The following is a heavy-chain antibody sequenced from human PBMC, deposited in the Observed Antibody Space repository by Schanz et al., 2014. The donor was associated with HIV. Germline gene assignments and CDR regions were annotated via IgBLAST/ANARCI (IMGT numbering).Heavy chain of an antibody. V-gene: IGHV3-23*01. D-gene: IGHD3-22*01. CDR3: AKPEYDSSGNSQSHFDY. CDR1: GLTFSDYA. CDR2: ISGSGGST. Sequence: EVQLLESGGGLVQPGGSLRLSCAASGLTFSDYAMTWVRQGAGKGLEWVSAISGSGGSTYYADSVNGRFTISRDNSKNTLYLQMTTLRTEDTAVYYCAKPEYDSSGNSQSHFDYWGQGTLVTVSS. J-gene: IGHJ4*02.